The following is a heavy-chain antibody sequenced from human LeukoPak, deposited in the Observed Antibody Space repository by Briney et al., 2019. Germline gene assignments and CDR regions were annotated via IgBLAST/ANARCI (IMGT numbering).Heavy chain of an antibody. J-gene: IGHJ4*02. D-gene: IGHD2-15*01. CDR2: ISGSGGST. CDR3: AKDDGCSGGSCDVGLDY. Sequence: GGSVRLSCAASGFTFSSYAMSWVRQAPGKGLEWVSAISGSGGSTYYADSVKGRFTISRDNSKNTLYLQMNSLRAEDTAVYYCAKDDGCSGGSCDVGLDYWGQGTLVTVSS. CDR1: GFTFSSYA. V-gene: IGHV3-23*01.